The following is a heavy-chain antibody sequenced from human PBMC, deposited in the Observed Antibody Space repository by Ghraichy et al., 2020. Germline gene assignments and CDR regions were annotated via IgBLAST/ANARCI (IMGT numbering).Heavy chain of an antibody. CDR2: ISSSSSTI. D-gene: IGHD4-23*01. J-gene: IGHJ3*02. V-gene: IGHV3-48*02. Sequence: LSLTCAASGFTFSSYSMNWVRQAPGKGLEWVSYISSSSSTIYYADSVKGRFTISRDNAKNSLYLQMNSLRDEDTAVYYCARDRYGGNSISFDIWGQGTMVTVSS. CDR1: GFTFSSYS. CDR3: ARDRYGGNSISFDI.